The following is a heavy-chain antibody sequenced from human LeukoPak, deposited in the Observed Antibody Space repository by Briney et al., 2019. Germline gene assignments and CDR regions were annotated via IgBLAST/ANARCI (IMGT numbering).Heavy chain of an antibody. CDR1: GFTFSSYG. CDR3: ARVIIVGATGI. D-gene: IGHD1-26*01. V-gene: IGHV3-48*04. CDR2: ISSGGSTV. Sequence: GGSLRLSCAASGFTFSSYGMHWVRQGPGKGLEWVSYISSGGSTVYYADSVKGRFTISRDNAKNSLYLQMNSLRAEDTAVYYCARVIIVGATGIWGQGTMVTVSS. J-gene: IGHJ3*02.